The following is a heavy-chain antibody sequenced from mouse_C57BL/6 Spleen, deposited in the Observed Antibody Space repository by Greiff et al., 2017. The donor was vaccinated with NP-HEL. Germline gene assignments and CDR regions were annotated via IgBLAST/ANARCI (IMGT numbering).Heavy chain of an antibody. CDR1: GFTFSSYG. V-gene: IGHV5-6*01. D-gene: IGHD1-1*01. Sequence: VQLKESGGDLVKPGGSLKLSCAASGFTFSSYGMSWVRQTPDKRLEWVATLSSGGSYTYYPDSVKGRFTISRDNAKNTLYLQMSSLKSEDTAMYYCARHGDYGSRFAYWGQGTLVTVSA. CDR2: LSSGGSYT. J-gene: IGHJ3*01. CDR3: ARHGDYGSRFAY.